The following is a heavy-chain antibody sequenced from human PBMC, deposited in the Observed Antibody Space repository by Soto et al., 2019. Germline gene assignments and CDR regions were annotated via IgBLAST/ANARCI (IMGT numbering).Heavy chain of an antibody. D-gene: IGHD5-12*01. CDR1: GFTFSSYG. V-gene: IGHV3-30*18. CDR3: AKVGYSGYETPWYFDL. CDR2: ISYDGSNK. Sequence: GSLRLSCAASGFTFSSYGMHWVRQAPGKGLEWVAVISYDGSNKYYADSVKGRFTISRDNSKNTLYLQMNSLRAEDTAVYYCAKVGYSGYETPWYFDLWGRGTLVTVSS. J-gene: IGHJ2*01.